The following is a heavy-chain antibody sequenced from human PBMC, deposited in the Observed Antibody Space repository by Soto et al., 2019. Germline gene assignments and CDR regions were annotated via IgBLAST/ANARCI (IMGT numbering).Heavy chain of an antibody. J-gene: IGHJ4*02. CDR2: IDPSDSYT. D-gene: IGHD3-10*01. Sequence: PGESLKISCKGSGYSFTSYWISWVRQMPGKGLEWMGRIDPSDSYTNYSPSFQGHVTISADKSISTAYLQWSSLKASDTAMYYCASRITMVRGVIDYWGQGTLVTVSS. V-gene: IGHV5-10-1*01. CDR1: GYSFTSYW. CDR3: ASRITMVRGVIDY.